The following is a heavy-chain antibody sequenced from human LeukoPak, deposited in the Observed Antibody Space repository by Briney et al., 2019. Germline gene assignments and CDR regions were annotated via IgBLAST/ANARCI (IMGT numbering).Heavy chain of an antibody. V-gene: IGHV1-46*01. CDR3: AKKGYSNGWRDSYYFDC. J-gene: IGHJ4*02. D-gene: IGHD6-19*01. Sequence: ASVKVSCKAFGYTFTGYWMHWVRQAPGQGPEWMGVISPSGGSTIYAQKFKGRVALTRDMSTSTDYLELSSLRAEDTAVYYCAKKGYSNGWRDSYYFDCWGQGTLVTVSS. CDR1: GYTFTGYW. CDR2: ISPSGGST.